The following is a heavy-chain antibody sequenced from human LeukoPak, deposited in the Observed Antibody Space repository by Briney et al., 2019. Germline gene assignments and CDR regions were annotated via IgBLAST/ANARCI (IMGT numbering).Heavy chain of an antibody. V-gene: IGHV4-34*01. D-gene: IGHD1/OR15-1a*01. Sequence: SETLSLTCAVYGGSFSGYYWSWIRQPPGKGLEWIGEINHSGSTNYNPSLKSRVTISVDTSKNQFSLKLSSVTAADTAVYYCARGLGREHHRRVPRLNWFDPWGQGTLVTVSS. J-gene: IGHJ5*02. CDR2: INHSGST. CDR1: GGSFSGYY. CDR3: ARGLGREHHRRVPRLNWFDP.